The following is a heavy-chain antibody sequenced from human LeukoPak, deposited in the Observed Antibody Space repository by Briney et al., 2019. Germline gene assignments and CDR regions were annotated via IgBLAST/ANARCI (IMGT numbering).Heavy chain of an antibody. CDR3: ARFGDYGIDY. V-gene: IGHV1-69*02. Sequence: AASVKVSCKASGYTFTSYYMHWVRQAPGQGLEWMGRIIPILGIANYAQKFQGRVTITADKSTSTAYMELSSLRSEDTAVYYCARFGDYGIDYWGQGTLVTVSS. D-gene: IGHD4-17*01. CDR1: GYTFTSYY. J-gene: IGHJ4*02. CDR2: IIPILGIA.